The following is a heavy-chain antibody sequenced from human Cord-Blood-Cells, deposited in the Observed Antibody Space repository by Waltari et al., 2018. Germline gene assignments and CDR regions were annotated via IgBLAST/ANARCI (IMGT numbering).Heavy chain of an antibody. J-gene: IGHJ4*02. Sequence: QLQLQESGPGLVKPSETLSLTCTVSGGSISSSSYYWGWIRQPPGKGLEEIGCIYYSGSTYYNPSLKSRVTISVDTSKNQFSLKLSSVTAADTAVYYCARLEGYSYVYYFDYWGQGTLVTVSS. CDR3: ARLEGYSYVYYFDY. CDR2: IYYSGST. CDR1: GGSISSSSYY. V-gene: IGHV4-39*01. D-gene: IGHD5-18*01.